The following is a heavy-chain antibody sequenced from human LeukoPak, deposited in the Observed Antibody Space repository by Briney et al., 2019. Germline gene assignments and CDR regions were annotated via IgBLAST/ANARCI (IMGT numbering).Heavy chain of an antibody. CDR1: GFTFGDYA. CDR2: ISVGGNT. Sequence: GGSLRLSCVASGFTFGDYAMHWVRQAPGRGLEWVSAISVGGNTYYADSVKGRFTISRDNSKNTLYLQMSSLSAEDTALYYCARDYLRRAWDWGQGTLVTVSS. CDR3: ARDYLRRAWD. V-gene: IGHV3-23*01. J-gene: IGHJ4*02. D-gene: IGHD3-16*01.